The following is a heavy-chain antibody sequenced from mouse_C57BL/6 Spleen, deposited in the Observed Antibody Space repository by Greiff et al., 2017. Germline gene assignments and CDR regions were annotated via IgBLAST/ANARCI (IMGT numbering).Heavy chain of an antibody. CDR3: ARMCYDYDGDYFDY. CDR2: INPKNGGT. J-gene: IGHJ2*01. CDR1: GYTFTDYY. V-gene: IGHV1-26*01. Sequence: VQLQQSGPELVKPGASVKISCKASGYTFTDYYMNWVKQSHGKSLEWIGDINPKNGGTSYNQKFKGKATLTVDKSSSTAYMELRSLTSEDSAVYYCARMCYDYDGDYFDYWGQGTTLTVSS. D-gene: IGHD2-4*01.